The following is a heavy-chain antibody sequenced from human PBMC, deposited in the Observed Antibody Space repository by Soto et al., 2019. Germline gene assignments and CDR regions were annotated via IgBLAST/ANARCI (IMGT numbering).Heavy chain of an antibody. V-gene: IGHV1-46*04. Sequence: ASVKVSCKASGGTFSSYAISWVRQAPGQGLEWMGIINPSCGSTTYAQKLQGRVTLTTDTSTSTAYMELSSLRSEDTAVYYCAREVVTTLYYYYGMDVWGQGTTVTVSS. J-gene: IGHJ6*02. CDR1: GGTFSSYA. CDR3: AREVVTTLYYYYGMDV. CDR2: INPSCGST. D-gene: IGHD4-4*01.